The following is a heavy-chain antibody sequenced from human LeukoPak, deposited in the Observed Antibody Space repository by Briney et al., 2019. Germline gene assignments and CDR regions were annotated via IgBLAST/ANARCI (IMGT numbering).Heavy chain of an antibody. CDR1: GGSISSYY. CDR2: IYYSGST. D-gene: IGHD3-22*01. V-gene: IGHV4-59*12. CDR3: AREPYYDSSGYYPYYFDY. Sequence: SETLSLTCTVSGGSISSYYWSWIRQPPGKGLEWIGYIYYSGSTYYNPSLKSRVTISVDTSKNQFSLKLSSVTAADTAVYYCAREPYYDSSGYYPYYFDYWGQGTLVIVSS. J-gene: IGHJ4*02.